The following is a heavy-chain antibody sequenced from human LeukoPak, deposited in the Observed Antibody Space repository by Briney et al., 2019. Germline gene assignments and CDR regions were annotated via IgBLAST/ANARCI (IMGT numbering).Heavy chain of an antibody. CDR1: GGSISSNY. CDR2: IYYSGSI. J-gene: IGHJ4*02. V-gene: IGHV4-59*08. Sequence: PSETLSLTCTVSGGSISSNYWSWIRQPPGKGLEWIGYIYYSGSINYNPSLKSRVTISVDTSKNQFSLKLSSVPAADTAVYYCARGYCSGGSCYDYWGQGTLVTVSS. D-gene: IGHD2-15*01. CDR3: ARGYCSGGSCYDY.